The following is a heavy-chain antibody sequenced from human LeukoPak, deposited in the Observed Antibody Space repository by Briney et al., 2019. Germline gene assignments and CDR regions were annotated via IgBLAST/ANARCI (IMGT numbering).Heavy chain of an antibody. Sequence: GGSLRLSCAASGFTFSSDAMIWGRQAPGKGLDWVSAISGSGDNTFYADSVKGRFTISRDNSKNTLYLQMHTLRAEDTAVYYCAKKGSTWHFAYWGQGPLVTVSS. CDR1: GFTFSSDA. J-gene: IGHJ4*02. CDR2: ISGSGDNT. D-gene: IGHD6-13*01. V-gene: IGHV3-23*01. CDR3: AKKGSTWHFAY.